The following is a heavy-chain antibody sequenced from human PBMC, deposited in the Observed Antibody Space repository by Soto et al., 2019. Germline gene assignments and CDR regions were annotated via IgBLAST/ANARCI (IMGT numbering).Heavy chain of an antibody. D-gene: IGHD3-22*01. CDR1: GYSISSGYY. CDR2: IYHSGST. V-gene: IGHV4-38-2*02. Sequence: SETLSLTCTVSGYSISSGYYWGWIRQPPGKGLEWIGSIYHSGSTYYNPSLKSRVTISVDTSKNQFSLKLSSVTAADTAVYYCARDLVRSPGYYYDSSGYQYFDYWGQGTLVTVSS. CDR3: ARDLVRSPGYYYDSSGYQYFDY. J-gene: IGHJ4*02.